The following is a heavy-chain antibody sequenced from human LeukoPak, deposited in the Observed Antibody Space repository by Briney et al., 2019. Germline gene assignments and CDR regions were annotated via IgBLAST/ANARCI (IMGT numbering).Heavy chain of an antibody. V-gene: IGHV4-31*03. Sequence: SQTLSLTCTVSGDSISSGGYYWTWIRQHPGEGLEWIGNIYYNGYTYYNPSLKSRVTISVESSKYQFSLKLSSVTAADTAVYYCARETGISRNFDYWGQGTLVTVSS. J-gene: IGHJ4*02. CDR3: ARETGISRNFDY. CDR1: GDSISSGGYY. CDR2: IYYNGYT.